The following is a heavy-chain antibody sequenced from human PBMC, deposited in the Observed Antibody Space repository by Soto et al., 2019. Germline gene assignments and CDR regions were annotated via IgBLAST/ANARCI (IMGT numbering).Heavy chain of an antibody. J-gene: IGHJ4*02. D-gene: IGHD2-2*01. CDR3: ARAPHIVVVPAARRGFDY. CDR2: INHSGST. CDR1: GGSFSGYY. V-gene: IGHV4-34*01. Sequence: SETLSLTCAVYGGSFSGYYWSWIRQPPGKGLEWIGEINHSGSTNYNPSLKSRVTISVDTSKNQFSLKLSSVTAADTAVYYCARAPHIVVVPAARRGFDYWGQGTLVTVSS.